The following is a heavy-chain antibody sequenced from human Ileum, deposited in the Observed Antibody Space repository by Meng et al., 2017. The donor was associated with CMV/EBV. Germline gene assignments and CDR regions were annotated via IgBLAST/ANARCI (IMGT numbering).Heavy chain of an antibody. CDR2: ISYDGSKT. CDR1: GFSFRTYV. J-gene: IGHJ4*02. D-gene: IGHD2-21*02. V-gene: IGHV3-30*18. CDR3: AKDYTAWSLDY. Sequence: LSCAASGFSFRTYVMFWVRQGPGKGLEWVAVISYDGSKTYYADSVKGRFTISRDNSKNTLYLQMNSLRAEDTAIYYCAKDYTAWSLDYWGQGTLVTVSS.